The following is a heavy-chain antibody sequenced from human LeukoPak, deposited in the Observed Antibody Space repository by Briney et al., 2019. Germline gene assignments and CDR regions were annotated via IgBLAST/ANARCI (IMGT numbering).Heavy chain of an antibody. V-gene: IGHV4-59*01. CDR2: IYYTGST. D-gene: IGHD1-26*01. CDR1: GGSISTYY. J-gene: IGHJ5*02. Sequence: PSETLSLTCTVSGGSISTYYWSWIRQPPGKGLEWIGYIYYTGSTSYNPSLKSRVTMTLDASKNQFSLELNSVTPADTAVYYCARGGNYWPQWWFDPWGRGTLVSVSS. CDR3: ARGGNYWPQWWFDP.